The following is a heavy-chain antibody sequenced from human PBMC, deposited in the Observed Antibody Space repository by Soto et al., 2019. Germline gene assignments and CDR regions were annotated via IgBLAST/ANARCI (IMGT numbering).Heavy chain of an antibody. V-gene: IGHV4-39*01. Sequence: QLQLQESGPGLVKPSETLSLTCTVSGGSISSSSYYWGWIRQPPGKGLEWIGSIYYSGSTYYNPSLKSRVTISVDTSKNQFSLKLSSVTAADTAVYYCARPDYGDPSGWYFDLWGRGTLVTVSS. CDR1: GGSISSSSYY. CDR2: IYYSGST. CDR3: ARPDYGDPSGWYFDL. J-gene: IGHJ2*01. D-gene: IGHD4-17*01.